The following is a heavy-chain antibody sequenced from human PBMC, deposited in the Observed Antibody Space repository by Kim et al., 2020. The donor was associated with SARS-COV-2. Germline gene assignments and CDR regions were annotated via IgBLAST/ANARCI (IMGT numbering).Heavy chain of an antibody. CDR3: ARGGGSNNNWNFPF. CDR1: GGSVSSGGYY. J-gene: IGHJ4*02. V-gene: IGHV4-61*08. D-gene: IGHD1-20*01. Sequence: SETLSLTCSVSGGSVSSGGYYWSWIRQPPGKGLEWIGYIYYSGNTNYNTSLKSRVTISEDTSKNQFSLKLRSVTAADTAVYYCARGGGSNNNWNFPFWGQETLVSVSS. CDR2: IYYSGNT.